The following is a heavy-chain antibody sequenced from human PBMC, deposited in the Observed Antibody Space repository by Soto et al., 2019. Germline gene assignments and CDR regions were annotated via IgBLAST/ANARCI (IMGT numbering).Heavy chain of an antibody. CDR2: ISYDGSNK. V-gene: IGHV3-30*18. D-gene: IGHD1-26*01. Sequence: PGGYLRLSCAASGFTFSSYGMHWVRQAPGKGLEWVAVISYDGSNKYYADSVKGRFTISRDNSKNTLYLQMNSLRAEDTAVYYCAKEGGSRTLDPWGQGT. J-gene: IGHJ5*02. CDR3: AKEGGSRTLDP. CDR1: GFTFSSYG.